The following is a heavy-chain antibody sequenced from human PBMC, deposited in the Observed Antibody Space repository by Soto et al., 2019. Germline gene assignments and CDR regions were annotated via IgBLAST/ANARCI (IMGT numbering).Heavy chain of an antibody. CDR1: GFTFNTFG. Sequence: QEHLVESGGGVVLPGRSLRLSCAASGFTFNTFGMHWVRQAPGKGLEWVAVISYDGSDKYYSDSVGGRFTISRDNSMNTLYLQMNSLRTEDTAVYYCAKSPNFYCSSYHCYKYYFDYWGQGTLVTVSS. J-gene: IGHJ4*02. CDR2: ISYDGSDK. D-gene: IGHD2-2*01. CDR3: AKSPNFYCSSYHCYKYYFDY. V-gene: IGHV3-30*18.